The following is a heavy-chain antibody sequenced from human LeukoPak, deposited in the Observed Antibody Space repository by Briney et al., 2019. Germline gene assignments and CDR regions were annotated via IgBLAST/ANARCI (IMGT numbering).Heavy chain of an antibody. CDR3: ARCDYDFWSGSLGGNWFDP. J-gene: IGHJ5*02. CDR1: GYTFTSYY. CDR2: INPSGGST. D-gene: IGHD3-3*01. Sequence: GASVKVSCKASGYTFTSYYMHWVRQAPGQGLEWMGIINPSGGSTSYAQKFQGRVTMTRDTSTSTVYMELSSLRSEDTAVYYCARCDYDFWSGSLGGNWFDPWGQGTLVTVSS. V-gene: IGHV1-46*01.